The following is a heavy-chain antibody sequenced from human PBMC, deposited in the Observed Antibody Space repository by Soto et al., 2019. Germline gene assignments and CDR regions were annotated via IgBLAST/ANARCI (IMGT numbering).Heavy chain of an antibody. CDR1: GGSFSGYY. J-gene: IGHJ4*02. D-gene: IGHD7-27*01. CDR2: INHSGST. CDR3: ARGELGRWGYFDY. V-gene: IGHV4-34*01. Sequence: SETLSLTCAVYGGSFSGYYWSWIRQPPGKGLEWIGEINHSGSTNYNPSLKSRVTISVDTSKNQFSLRLSSVTAADTAVYYCARGELGRWGYFDYWGQGTLVTVSS.